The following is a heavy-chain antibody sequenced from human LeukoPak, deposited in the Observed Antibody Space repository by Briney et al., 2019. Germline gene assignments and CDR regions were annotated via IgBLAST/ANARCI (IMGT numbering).Heavy chain of an antibody. V-gene: IGHV1-58*01. CDR1: GLTFTSSA. CDR3: AADGGLDDAFDI. Sequence: GASVKVSCKASGLTFTSSAVQWVRQARGQRLEWIGWIVVGSGNTNYAQKFQERVTITRDMSTSTAYMELSSLRSEDTAVYYCAADGGLDDAFDIWGQGTMVTVSS. CDR2: IVVGSGNT. D-gene: IGHD3-16*01. J-gene: IGHJ3*02.